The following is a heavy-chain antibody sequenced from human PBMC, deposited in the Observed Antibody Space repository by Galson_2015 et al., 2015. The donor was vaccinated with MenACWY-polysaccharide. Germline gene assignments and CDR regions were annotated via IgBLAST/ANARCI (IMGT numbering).Heavy chain of an antibody. D-gene: IGHD6-13*01. V-gene: IGHV3-23*01. CDR2: ISGSGFSI. CDR3: AKNTSQAAGSAPYYYGLDV. CDR1: ELTFNTYA. Sequence: SLRLSCAVSELTFNTYAMTWVRQAPGKGLEWVATISGSGFSIHHADSVKGRFTISRDNSKSTVFLLMNNLKAADTAVYYCAKNTSQAAGSAPYYYGLDVWGLGTTVTVSS. J-gene: IGHJ6*02.